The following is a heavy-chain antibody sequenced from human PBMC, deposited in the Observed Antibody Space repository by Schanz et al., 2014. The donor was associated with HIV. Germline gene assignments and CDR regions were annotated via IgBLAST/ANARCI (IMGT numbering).Heavy chain of an antibody. J-gene: IGHJ4*02. CDR1: GYTFTNYA. V-gene: IGHV1-18*01. CDR3: ARDCLGGCPADY. Sequence: QVQLVQSGPEVKKPGASVTVSCKASGYTFTNYAINWVRQAPGQGLEWMGWISNYIGNTDYAQNLQGRVTMTADTFTNIAYMELRSLTSDDTAVYYCARDCLGGCPADYWGQGTLIIVSS. CDR2: ISNYIGNT. D-gene: IGHD6-19*01.